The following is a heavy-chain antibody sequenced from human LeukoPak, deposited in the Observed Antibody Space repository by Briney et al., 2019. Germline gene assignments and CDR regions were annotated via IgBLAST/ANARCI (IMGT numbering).Heavy chain of an antibody. J-gene: IGHJ2*01. CDR1: GFTVSSNY. Sequence: GGSLRLSCAASGFTVSSNYMSWVRQAAGKGLEWVSVIYSGGSTYYADSVKGRFTISRHNSKNTLYLQMNSLRAEDTAVYYCARVYSGPRGYFDLWGRGTLVTVSS. CDR3: ARVYSGPRGYFDL. V-gene: IGHV3-53*01. CDR2: IYSGGST. D-gene: IGHD2-21*01.